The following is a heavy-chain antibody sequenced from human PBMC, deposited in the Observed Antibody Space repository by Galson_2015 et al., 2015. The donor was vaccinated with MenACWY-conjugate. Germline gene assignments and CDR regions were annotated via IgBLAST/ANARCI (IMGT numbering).Heavy chain of an antibody. Sequence: SLRLSCAASGFTFSSYAMSWVRQAPGKGLEWVSNINASAASTYYADYVKGRFTISRDNSKNSLYLQMNSLRAEYTSLYYCAKGAPYISSQFYSWGQGTLVTVSS. V-gene: IGHV3-23*01. CDR3: AKGAPYISSQFYS. CDR2: INASAAST. D-gene: IGHD2-2*02. J-gene: IGHJ4*02. CDR1: GFTFSSYA.